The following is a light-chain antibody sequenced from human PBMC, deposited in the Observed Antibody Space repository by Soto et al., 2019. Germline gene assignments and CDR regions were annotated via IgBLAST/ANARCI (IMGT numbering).Light chain of an antibody. CDR3: QQLSNWPPSIT. CDR2: DTS. V-gene: IGKV3-11*01. CDR1: QSLSSY. J-gene: IGKJ5*01. Sequence: EIVLTQSPATLSVSPGERATLSCRASQSLSSYLAWYQQKPGQAPRLLIHDTSNRATGIPARFSGSGSGTDFTLTISSLEPEDFAVYYCQQLSNWPPSITFGQGTRLEIK.